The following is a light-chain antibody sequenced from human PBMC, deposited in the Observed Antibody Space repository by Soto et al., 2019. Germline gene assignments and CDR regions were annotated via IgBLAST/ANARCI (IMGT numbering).Light chain of an antibody. CDR1: QSISSW. V-gene: IGKV1-5*01. Sequence: DIQMTQSPSTLSASVGDRVTITCRASQSISSWLAWYQQKPGKAPKLLIYDASSLESGVPSRFCGIGSGTEFTLTISSLQPDDFATYYCQQYNSYSPWTFGQGTKVEIK. CDR2: DAS. CDR3: QQYNSYSPWT. J-gene: IGKJ1*01.